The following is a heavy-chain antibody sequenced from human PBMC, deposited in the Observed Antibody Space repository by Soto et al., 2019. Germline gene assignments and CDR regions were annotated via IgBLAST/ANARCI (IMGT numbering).Heavy chain of an antibody. D-gene: IGHD3-22*01. CDR2: ISGSGGST. CDR1: GFTFSSYA. CDR3: AKGALYDSSGYYRITSLWWFWDY. Sequence: GGSLRLSCAASGFTFSSYAMSWVRQAPGKGLEWVSAISGSGGSTYYADSVKGRFTISRDNTKNTLYLQMNSLRAEDTAVYYCAKGALYDSSGYYRITSLWWFWDYWGQGTLVTVSS. V-gene: IGHV3-23*01. J-gene: IGHJ4*02.